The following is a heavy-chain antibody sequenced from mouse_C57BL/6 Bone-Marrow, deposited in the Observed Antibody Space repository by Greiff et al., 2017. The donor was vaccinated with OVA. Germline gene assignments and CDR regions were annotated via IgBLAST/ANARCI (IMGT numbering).Heavy chain of an antibody. Sequence: VQLQQSGPVLVKPGASVKMSCKASGYTFTDYYMNWVKQSHGKSLEWIGVINPYNGGTSYNQKFKGKATLTVDKSSSTAYMELNSLTSEDSAVYYCARLSLYAMDYWGQGTSVTVSS. V-gene: IGHV1-19*01. CDR3: ARLSLYAMDY. J-gene: IGHJ4*01. CDR2: INPYNGGT. D-gene: IGHD6-2*01. CDR1: GYTFTDYY.